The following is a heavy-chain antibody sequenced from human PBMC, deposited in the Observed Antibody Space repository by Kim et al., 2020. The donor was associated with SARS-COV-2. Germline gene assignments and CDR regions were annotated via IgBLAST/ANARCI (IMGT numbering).Heavy chain of an antibody. Sequence: GGSLRLSCAASGFTFNTYDMNWVRQSPGKGLEWVSYIRSGGTTIYYADSVKGRFTISRDNAKNSLYLQMNSLRGEDTAIYYCVREGDYDALDYWGQGTLVNVSS. CDR3: VREGDYDALDY. V-gene: IGHV3-48*03. CDR1: GFTFNTYD. D-gene: IGHD4-17*01. CDR2: IRSGGTTI. J-gene: IGHJ4*02.